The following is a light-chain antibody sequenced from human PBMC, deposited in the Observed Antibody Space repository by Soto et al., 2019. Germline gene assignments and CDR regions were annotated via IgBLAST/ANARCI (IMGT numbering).Light chain of an antibody. V-gene: IGKV3-15*01. CDR1: QSVSSK. J-gene: IGKJ4*01. CDR2: GAS. CDR3: QRYNNWLT. Sequence: EIVMTQSPATLSVSPGERATLSCRASQSVSSKLAWYQQKPGQAPRLLIYGASTRATCIPDRFSGSGSGTDFTLTITSLQSEDFAVYYSQRYNNWLTFGGGTKVEIK.